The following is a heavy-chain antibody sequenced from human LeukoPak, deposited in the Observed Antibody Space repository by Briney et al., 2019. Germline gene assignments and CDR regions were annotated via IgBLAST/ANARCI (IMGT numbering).Heavy chain of an antibody. CDR3: ARDSPSGTQYGMDV. CDR1: GFTVSSNY. V-gene: IGHV3-66*01. CDR2: IYSGGST. Sequence: GGSLRLSCAASGFTVSSNYMRWVRQAPGKGLEWVSVIYSGGSTYYADSVKGRFTISRDNSKNTLYLQMNSLRAEDTAVYYCARDSPSGTQYGMDVWGQGTTVTVSS. J-gene: IGHJ6*02. D-gene: IGHD1-26*01.